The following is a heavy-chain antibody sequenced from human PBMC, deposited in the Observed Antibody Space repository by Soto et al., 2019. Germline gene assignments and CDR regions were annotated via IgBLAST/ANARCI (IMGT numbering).Heavy chain of an antibody. CDR1: GFSLSTSGVG. CDR3: AYLPCSGGSCYWFSFSGMDV. V-gene: IGHV2-5*02. CDR2: IYWDDDK. D-gene: IGHD2-15*01. J-gene: IGHJ6*02. Sequence: QITLKESGPTLVKPTQTLTLTCTFSGFSLSTSGVGVAWIRQPPGKALEWLALIYWDDDKRYRPSLESRLTITKDSAKNLVVLTMTNMYSVDTATYYCAYLPCSGGSCYWFSFSGMDVWGQGTTVTVSS.